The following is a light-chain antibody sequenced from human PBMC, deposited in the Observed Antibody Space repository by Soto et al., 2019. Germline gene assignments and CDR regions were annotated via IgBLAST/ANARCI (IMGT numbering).Light chain of an antibody. CDR3: QQSYSTPRT. V-gene: IGKV1-39*01. J-gene: IGKJ1*01. CDR1: QSISSY. CDR2: AAS. Sequence: DIQMTQSPSSLSASVGDRVTITCRASQSISSYLNWYQQKPGKAPKILIYAASSLQSGVPSRFSGSGSGTDFTLTISSLQPEDFPTYYCQQSYSTPRTFGQGTKVDIK.